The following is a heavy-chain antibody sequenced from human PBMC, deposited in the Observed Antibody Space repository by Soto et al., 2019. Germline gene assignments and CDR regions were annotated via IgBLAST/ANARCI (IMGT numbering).Heavy chain of an antibody. D-gene: IGHD6-25*01. CDR1: GGSISGTYW. J-gene: IGHJ4*02. CDR3: ARLGYDSAWPAY. CDR2: ISHSGST. V-gene: IGHV4-4*02. Sequence: QGQLQESGPGLVKPSGTLSLTCAVSGGSISGTYWWSWVRQPPGKGLEWVGEISHSGSTNYNPSLKSRVTISADKSKNQFSLKLTSATAADTAFYYCARLGYDSAWPAYWGQGALVTVSS.